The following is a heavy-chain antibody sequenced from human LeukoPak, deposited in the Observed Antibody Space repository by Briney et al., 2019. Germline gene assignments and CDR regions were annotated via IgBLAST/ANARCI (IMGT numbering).Heavy chain of an antibody. CDR3: AKDFVGTGNFRGGDY. J-gene: IGHJ4*02. Sequence: GGSPRLSCAASGFTFSNYWMHWVRQAPGKGLVWVSAISGNGGTTYYADSVKGRFTISRDNSKNTLYLQMNSLRAEDTALYYCAKDFVGTGNFRGGDYWGQGTLVTVSS. V-gene: IGHV3-23*01. CDR1: GFTFSNYW. D-gene: IGHD1-1*01. CDR2: ISGNGGTT.